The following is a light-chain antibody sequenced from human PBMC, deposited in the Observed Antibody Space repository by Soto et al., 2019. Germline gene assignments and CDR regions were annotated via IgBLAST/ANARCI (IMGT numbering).Light chain of an antibody. Sequence: AIQLTQSPSSLSASVGDTVTITCRASQGITAALAWYQQKPGKAPKLLFSDASSLETGVPSRFSGSGSGTDFTLTITNLQPEDFETYYCQQFNSYPITFGQGTRLEIK. CDR3: QQFNSYPIT. CDR2: DAS. J-gene: IGKJ5*01. CDR1: QGITAA. V-gene: IGKV1-13*02.